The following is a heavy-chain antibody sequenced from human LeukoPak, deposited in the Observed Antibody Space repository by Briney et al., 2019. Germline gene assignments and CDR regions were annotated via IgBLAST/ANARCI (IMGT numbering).Heavy chain of an antibody. D-gene: IGHD6-13*01. CDR2: ISGSGGST. CDR3: ARVIRAAAGKGYLDH. V-gene: IGHV3-23*01. J-gene: IGHJ4*02. Sequence: GGALRLSCAASGFTFSTYAMSWVRQAPGRGVEWVSTISGSGGSTYHADSVKGRFTISRDSSNNTIYLQMNSLRGEDTAIYYCARVIRAAAGKGYLDHWGQGTLVSVSS. CDR1: GFTFSTYA.